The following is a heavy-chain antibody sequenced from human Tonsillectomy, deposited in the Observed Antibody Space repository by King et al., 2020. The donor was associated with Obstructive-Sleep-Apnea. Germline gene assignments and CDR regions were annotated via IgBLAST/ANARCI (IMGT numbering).Heavy chain of an antibody. CDR1: GFSFSTYG. V-gene: IGHV3-30*18. D-gene: IGHD6-19*01. J-gene: IGHJ5*02. CDR3: ANDWGYSSGWFDD. Sequence: VQLVESGGGVVQPGRSLRLSCAASGFSFSTYGMHWVRQTPGKGLGWVAVTSYDGSHNYYADSVRGRFTISRDNSNNTLYLQMNSLRAEDTAMYYCANDWGYSSGWFDDWGQGTLVTVSS. CDR2: TSYDGSHN.